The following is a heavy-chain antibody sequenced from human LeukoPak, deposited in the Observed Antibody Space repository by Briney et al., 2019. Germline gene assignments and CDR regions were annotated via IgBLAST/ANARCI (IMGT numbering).Heavy chain of an antibody. Sequence: GGSLRLSCAVSGFTFSSYWMSWSRQAPGKGLEWVANINQDGSQKFSVDSVKGRFTISRDNAKNSLSLQMNSLRVEDTAVYYCARDWFDGDYDRFDYWGQGTLVTVSS. D-gene: IGHD4-17*01. CDR1: GFTFSSYW. CDR2: INQDGSQK. J-gene: IGHJ4*02. V-gene: IGHV3-7*03. CDR3: ARDWFDGDYDRFDY.